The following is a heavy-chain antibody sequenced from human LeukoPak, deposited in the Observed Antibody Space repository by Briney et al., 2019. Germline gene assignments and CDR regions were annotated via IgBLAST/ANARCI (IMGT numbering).Heavy chain of an antibody. V-gene: IGHV3-23*01. Sequence: GGSLRLSRAASGFSFSSYAMSWVRQAPGKGLEWVSSVSGSGDNTYYAESVKGRFTISRDNSKNTLFLQMNSLRAEDTAVYYCAKESDDWGQGTLVTVSS. CDR1: GFSFSSYA. CDR3: AKESDD. CDR2: VSGSGDNT. J-gene: IGHJ4*02.